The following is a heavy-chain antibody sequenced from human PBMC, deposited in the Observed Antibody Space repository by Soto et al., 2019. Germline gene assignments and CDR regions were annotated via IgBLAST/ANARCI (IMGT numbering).Heavy chain of an antibody. J-gene: IGHJ4*02. CDR2: IYYSGST. V-gene: IGHV4-59*01. CDR3: AREGIYYDSSGYDHAPDY. D-gene: IGHD3-22*01. CDR1: GGSISSYY. Sequence: ETLSLTCTVSGGSISSYYWSWIRQPPGKGLEWIGYIYYSGSTNYNPSLKSRVTISVDTSKNQFSLKLSSVTAADTAVYYCAREGIYYDSSGYDHAPDYWGQGTLVTVSS.